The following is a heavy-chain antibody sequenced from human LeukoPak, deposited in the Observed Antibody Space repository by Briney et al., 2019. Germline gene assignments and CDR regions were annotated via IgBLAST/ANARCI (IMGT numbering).Heavy chain of an antibody. CDR1: GGSISSNSFY. J-gene: IGHJ4*02. CDR2: IYYTGYT. V-gene: IGHV4-39*07. D-gene: IGHD2-15*01. CDR3: MRTYCSEANCHYFDY. Sequence: PSETLSLTCTVSGGSISSNSFYWGWIRQPPGNGLEWIGSIYYTGYTYYSPSLKSRVTISVDTSKDQFSLRLTSVTAADTAVYYCMRTYCSEANCHYFDYWGQGTLVTVSS.